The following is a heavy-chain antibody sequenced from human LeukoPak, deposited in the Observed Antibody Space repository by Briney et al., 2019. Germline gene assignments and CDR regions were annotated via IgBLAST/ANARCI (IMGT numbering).Heavy chain of an antibody. V-gene: IGHV4-30-4*01. D-gene: IGHD4-17*01. Sequence: SETLSLTCTVSGDSLSSGDYYWSWIRQPPGKGLEWIGHIYYSGSTNYNPSLKSRVIISVDTSKNQFSLKLTSVTAADTAVYYCAGDAGDLDYWGQGTLATVSS. J-gene: IGHJ4*02. CDR3: AGDAGDLDY. CDR1: GDSLSSGDYY. CDR2: IYYSGST.